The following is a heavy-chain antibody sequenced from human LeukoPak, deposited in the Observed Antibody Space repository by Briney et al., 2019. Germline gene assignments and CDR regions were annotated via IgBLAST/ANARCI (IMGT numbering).Heavy chain of an antibody. Sequence: GASVKVSCKASGYTFPSYFMHWVRQAPGQGLEWMGGIIPIFGTANYAQKFQGRVTITADESTSTAYMELSSLRSEDTAVYYCARRLYDFWSGYYLPHFDYWGQGTLVTVSS. J-gene: IGHJ4*02. CDR1: GYTFPSYF. V-gene: IGHV1-69*13. CDR2: IIPIFGTA. CDR3: ARRLYDFWSGYYLPHFDY. D-gene: IGHD3-3*01.